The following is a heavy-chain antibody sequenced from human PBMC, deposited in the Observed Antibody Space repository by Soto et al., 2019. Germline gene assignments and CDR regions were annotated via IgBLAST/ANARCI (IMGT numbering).Heavy chain of an antibody. CDR3: ARGGAAYSSLNYYYYYMDV. J-gene: IGHJ6*03. D-gene: IGHD6-13*01. V-gene: IGHV4-39*07. Sequence: AETLALTCTGSGGSISSSGYYWGWIRQPPGKGLEWIGEINHSGSTNYNPSLKSRVTISVDTSKNQFSLKLSSVTAADTAVYYCARGGAAYSSLNYYYYYMDVWGKGTTVTVSS. CDR1: GGSISSSGYY. CDR2: INHSGST.